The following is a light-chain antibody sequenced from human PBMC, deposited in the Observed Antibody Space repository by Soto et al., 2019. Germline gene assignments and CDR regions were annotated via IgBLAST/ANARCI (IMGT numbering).Light chain of an antibody. CDR3: QTWGTGTPVV. J-gene: IGLJ2*01. V-gene: IGLV4-69*01. CDR2: LNSDGSH. CDR1: SGHSSYA. Sequence: QLVLTQSPSASASLGASVKLTCTLSSGHSSYAIAWHQQHPEKGPRYLMKLNSDGSHNKGDGIPDRFSGSSSGAERYLTISSLQSDDEADYYCQTWGTGTPVVLGGGTKLTVL.